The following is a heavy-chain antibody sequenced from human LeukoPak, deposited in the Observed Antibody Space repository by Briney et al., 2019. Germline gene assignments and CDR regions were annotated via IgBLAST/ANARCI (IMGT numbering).Heavy chain of an antibody. CDR3: ARHLSGVTGYTYGRGIDY. J-gene: IGHJ4*02. V-gene: IGHV3-23*01. Sequence: GGSLRLSCADSGFTFSSHWMSWVRQAPGKGLGWVSAISGSGGSTYYADSVKGRFTISRDNSKNTLYLQMISLRAEDTAVYYCARHLSGVTGYTYGRGIDYWGQGTLVTVSS. D-gene: IGHD5-18*01. CDR1: GFTFSSHW. CDR2: ISGSGGST.